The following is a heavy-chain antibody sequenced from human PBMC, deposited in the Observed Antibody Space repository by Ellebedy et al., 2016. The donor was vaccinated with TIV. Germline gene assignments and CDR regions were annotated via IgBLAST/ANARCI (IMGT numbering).Heavy chain of an antibody. CDR2: ISAYNGNT. D-gene: IGHD3-16*01. CDR1: GYSLNSYG. Sequence: AASVKVSCKASGYSLNSYGFSWVRQAPGQGLEWMGRISAYNGNTEYAEMLQGRVTMATDTSTSTAYMELRSLRSDDTAVYYCARGRDVGDPNNYYYYYYGMDVWGQGTTVTVS. V-gene: IGHV1-18*01. CDR3: ARGRDVGDPNNYYYYYYGMDV. J-gene: IGHJ6*02.